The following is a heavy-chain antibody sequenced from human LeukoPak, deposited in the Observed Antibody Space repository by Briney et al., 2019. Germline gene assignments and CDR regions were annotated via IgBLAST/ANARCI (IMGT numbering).Heavy chain of an antibody. CDR1: GFTFSSYA. D-gene: IGHD1-26*01. J-gene: IGHJ4*02. Sequence: GGSLRLSCAASGFTFSSYAMSWVRQAPGKGLEWVSTISGNADNTYYADSVKGRFTISRDNSRNTLYLQMNSLRAEDTAVYFFAKVWVEGLPTPYFANGAQETLVPVPS. CDR3: AKVWVEGLPTPYFAN. CDR2: ISGNADNT. V-gene: IGHV3-23*01.